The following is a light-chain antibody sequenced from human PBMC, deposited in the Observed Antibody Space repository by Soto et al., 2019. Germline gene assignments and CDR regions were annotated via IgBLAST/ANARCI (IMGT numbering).Light chain of an antibody. Sequence: DIQMTQSPSTLSASLGDRVTITCRASQGISTWLAWYQQKPGKAPKLLIYDASSLESGVPSRFSGSGSGTDFTLTITGLQAEDFATYYCQQSHSTPFTFGPGTKVDIK. CDR3: QQSHSTPFT. V-gene: IGKV1-5*01. CDR2: DAS. CDR1: QGISTW. J-gene: IGKJ3*01.